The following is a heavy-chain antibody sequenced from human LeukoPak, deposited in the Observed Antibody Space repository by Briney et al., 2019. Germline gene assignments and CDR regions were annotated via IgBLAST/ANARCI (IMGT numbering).Heavy chain of an antibody. Sequence: PTGGSLRLSCTASGFTFGDYAMSWVRQAPGKGLEWVGFIRSKAYGGTTEYAASVKGRFTISRDDSKSIAYLQMNSLKTEDTAVYYCTRVNVVVPHRTGPRPHTYYYYMDVWGKGTTVTVSS. CDR1: GFTFGDYA. J-gene: IGHJ6*03. D-gene: IGHD2-2*01. CDR2: IRSKAYGGTT. V-gene: IGHV3-49*04. CDR3: TRVNVVVPHRTGPRPHTYYYYMDV.